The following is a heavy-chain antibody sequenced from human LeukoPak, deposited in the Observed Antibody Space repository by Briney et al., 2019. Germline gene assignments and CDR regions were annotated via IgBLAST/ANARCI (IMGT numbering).Heavy chain of an antibody. J-gene: IGHJ6*02. CDR3: ARGQPPSYYDMDV. Sequence: PGGSLRLTCAASGFAFSGYWLHWVRQPPGKGLAWVSRITGDGSSTTYADSVKGRFTISRDNAKNTLYLQMSSLRAEDTALYYCARGQPPSYYDMDVWGQGTTVTVSS. V-gene: IGHV3-74*01. CDR2: ITGDGSST. CDR1: GFAFSGYW. D-gene: IGHD6-13*01.